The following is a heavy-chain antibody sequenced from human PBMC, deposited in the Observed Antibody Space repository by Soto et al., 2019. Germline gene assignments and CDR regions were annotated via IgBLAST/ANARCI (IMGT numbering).Heavy chain of an antibody. CDR1: GGSISSSSYY. V-gene: IGHV4-39*01. CDR2: IYYSGST. Sequence: QLQLQESGPGLVKPSETLSLTCTVSGGSISSSSYYWGWIRQPPGKGLEWIGSIYYSGSTYYNPSLKSRVTISVDTSKNQFSLKLSSVTAADTAVYYCAAGGGSGSYYNHYYYYMDVWGKGTTVTVSS. J-gene: IGHJ6*03. CDR3: AAGGGSGSYYNHYYYYMDV. D-gene: IGHD3-10*01.